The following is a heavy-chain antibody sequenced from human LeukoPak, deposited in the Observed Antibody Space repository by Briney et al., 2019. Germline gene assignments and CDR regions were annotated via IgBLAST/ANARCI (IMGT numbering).Heavy chain of an antibody. CDR1: GGSISSGGYY. CDR2: IYHSGST. Sequence: NPSETLSLTCTVSGGSISSGGYYWSWIRQPPGKGLEWIGYIYHSGSTYYNPSLKSRVTISVDTSKNQFSLKLSSVTAADTAVYYCAREDSSHPWGQGTLVTVSS. D-gene: IGHD6-6*01. J-gene: IGHJ5*02. CDR3: AREDSSHP. V-gene: IGHV4-30-2*01.